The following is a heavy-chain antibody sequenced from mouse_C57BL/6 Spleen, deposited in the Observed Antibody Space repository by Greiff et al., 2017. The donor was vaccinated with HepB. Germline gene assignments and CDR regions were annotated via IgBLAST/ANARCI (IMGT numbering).Heavy chain of an antibody. V-gene: IGHV5-17*01. J-gene: IGHJ2*01. CDR2: ISSGSSTI. CDR3: ARGHGSSLDY. Sequence: EVKLMESGGGLVKPGGSLKLSCAASGFTFSDYGMHWVRQAPEKGLEWVAYISSGSSTIYYADTVKGRFTISRDNAKNTLFLQMTSLRSEDTAMYYCARGHGSSLDYWGQGTTLTVSS. CDR1: GFTFSDYG. D-gene: IGHD1-1*01.